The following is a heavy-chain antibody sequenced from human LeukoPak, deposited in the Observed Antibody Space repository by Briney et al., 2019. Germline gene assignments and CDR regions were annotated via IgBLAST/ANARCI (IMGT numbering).Heavy chain of an antibody. Sequence: SVKVSCKASGGTFSSYAISWVRQAPGQGLEWMGRIIPIFGIANYAQKFQGRVTITADKSTGTAYMELSSLRSEDTAVYYCAREADSSGYYYPGYWGQGTLVTVSS. V-gene: IGHV1-69*04. CDR3: AREADSSGYYYPGY. CDR1: GGTFSSYA. CDR2: IIPIFGIA. J-gene: IGHJ4*02. D-gene: IGHD3-22*01.